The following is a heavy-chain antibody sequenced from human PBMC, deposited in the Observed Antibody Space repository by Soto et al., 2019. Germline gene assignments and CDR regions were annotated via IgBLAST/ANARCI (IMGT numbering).Heavy chain of an antibody. CDR2: ITTDKGKT. CDR3: ATRSQAFAY. Sequence: QVQLVQSGPEVKKPGASVKVSCKTSGYTFTSFGISWVRQAPGQGLEWMGWITTDKGKTNYAQKFQGRVTMTTDTSTSTAYMELRSLRSDDTAVYYCATRSQAFAYWGQGTLVTVSS. V-gene: IGHV1-18*01. J-gene: IGHJ4*02. CDR1: GYTFTSFG.